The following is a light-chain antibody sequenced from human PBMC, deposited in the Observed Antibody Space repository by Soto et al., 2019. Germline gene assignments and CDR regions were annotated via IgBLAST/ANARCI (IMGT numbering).Light chain of an antibody. CDR3: QKRSKWPIT. CDR1: QSVSSY. V-gene: IGKV3-11*01. J-gene: IGKJ5*01. CDR2: DAS. Sequence: EIVLTQSPGTLSLSAGERATLSCRASQSVSSYIAWYQQKPGQAPRLLIYDASNRATGIPARFSGSGSGTDFTLNISRLQTEDLAVYYCQKRSKWPITFGTGTRLEIK.